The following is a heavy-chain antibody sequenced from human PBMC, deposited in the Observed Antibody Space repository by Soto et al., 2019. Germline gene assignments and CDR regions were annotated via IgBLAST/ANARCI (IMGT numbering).Heavy chain of an antibody. Sequence: PSETLSLTCTVSGGSISSGGYYWSWIRQHPGKGLEWIGYIYYSGSTYYNQSLKSRVTISVDTSKNQFSLKLSSVTAADMAVYYCARAGYAVELEIDYWGQGTLVTVSS. CDR3: ARAGYAVELEIDY. D-gene: IGHD5-12*01. CDR2: IYYSGST. V-gene: IGHV4-31*03. CDR1: GGSISSGGYY. J-gene: IGHJ4*02.